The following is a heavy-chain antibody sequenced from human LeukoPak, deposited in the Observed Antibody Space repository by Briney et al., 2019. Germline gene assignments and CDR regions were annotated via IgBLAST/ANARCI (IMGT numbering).Heavy chain of an antibody. Sequence: GASVKVSCKASGYSFTGYYMHWVRQAPGQGLEWMGWINPDSGGTSYAQKFQGRVTMTRDTSISTAYMELSRLRSDDTAMYYCAAGTTVTTPDYYYYYGMDVWGQGTTVTVSS. CDR3: AAGTTVTTPDYYYYYGMDV. CDR1: GYSFTGYY. V-gene: IGHV1-2*02. J-gene: IGHJ6*02. D-gene: IGHD4-17*01. CDR2: INPDSGGT.